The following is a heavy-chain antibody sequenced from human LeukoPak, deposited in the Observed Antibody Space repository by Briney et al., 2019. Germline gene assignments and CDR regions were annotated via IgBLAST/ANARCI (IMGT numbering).Heavy chain of an antibody. CDR3: ARDMRGDYGDYSSSDYYYGMDV. CDR2: TAYDGSNE. J-gene: IGHJ6*02. V-gene: IGHV3-30*04. CDR1: GFIFSNHA. D-gene: IGHD4-17*01. Sequence: GGSLRLSCAVSGFIFSNHAMHWVRQAPGKGLEWVAVTAYDGSNEYYADSVKGRFTISRDNSKNTLNLQMNSLRAEDTAVYYCARDMRGDYGDYSSSDYYYGMDVWGQGTTVTVSS.